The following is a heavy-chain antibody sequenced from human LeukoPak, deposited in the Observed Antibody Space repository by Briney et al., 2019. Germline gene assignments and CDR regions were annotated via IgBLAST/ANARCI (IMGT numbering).Heavy chain of an antibody. D-gene: IGHD3-3*01. CDR1: GCTFTDYH. CDR2: INPKKGDT. Sequence: GASVKVSCMASGCTFTDYHIHWVRQAPGQGLEWLGWINPKKGDTGYSERIEGRVTMTRDTSISTVYMELRSLTSDDAAVYYCARDAGPAFGGAFDLWGLGTLVTVSS. V-gene: IGHV1-2*02. J-gene: IGHJ4*02. CDR3: ARDAGPAFGGAFDL.